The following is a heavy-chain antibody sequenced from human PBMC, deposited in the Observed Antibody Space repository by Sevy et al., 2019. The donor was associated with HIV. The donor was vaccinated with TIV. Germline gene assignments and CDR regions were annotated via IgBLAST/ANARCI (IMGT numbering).Heavy chain of an antibody. Sequence: GGSLRLSCVAAGLSFSRHGMHWARQAPGKGLEWVAVISNDGSDKEYAESVKGRFTVSRDNSKDTVYLQTNSLRRDDKAAYYCANSRGRYEGSSWLYYYYIMDVWCQGTTVTVSS. J-gene: IGHJ6*02. CDR2: ISNDGSDK. V-gene: IGHV3-30*18. D-gene: IGHD2-2*01. CDR1: GLSFSRHG. CDR3: ANSRGRYEGSSWLYYYYIMDV.